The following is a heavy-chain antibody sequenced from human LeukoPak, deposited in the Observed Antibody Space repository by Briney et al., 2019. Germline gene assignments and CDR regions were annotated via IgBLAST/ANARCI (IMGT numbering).Heavy chain of an antibody. D-gene: IGHD1-26*01. Sequence: TGGSLRLSCAASGFTFDDYALNWVRQGPGKGLEWVSGISSNGNYICYADSVMGRFTVSRDDASNSVYLQMNSLRAEDTGIYYCEKDAQWDLTYYLDSWGQGILVTVSS. J-gene: IGHJ4*02. V-gene: IGHV3-9*01. CDR1: GFTFDDYA. CDR2: ISSNGNYI. CDR3: EKDAQWDLTYYLDS.